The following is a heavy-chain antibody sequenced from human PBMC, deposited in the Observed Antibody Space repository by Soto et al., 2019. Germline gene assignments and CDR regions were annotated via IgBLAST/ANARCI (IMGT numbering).Heavy chain of an antibody. Sequence: GGSLRLSCAASGFTFSSYAMTWVRQTPGKGLEWVSGISGSGGGTYYADSVKGRFTISRDSSKSTLYLQMNGLRAGDTAVYYCAKVSLGATTITDYYYYGMDVWGQRTTVNVSS. D-gene: IGHD1-26*01. CDR2: ISGSGGGT. CDR3: AKVSLGATTITDYYYYGMDV. CDR1: GFTFSSYA. V-gene: IGHV3-23*01. J-gene: IGHJ6*02.